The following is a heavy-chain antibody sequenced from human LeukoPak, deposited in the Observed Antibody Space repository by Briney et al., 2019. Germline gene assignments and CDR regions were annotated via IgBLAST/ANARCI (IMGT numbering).Heavy chain of an antibody. CDR2: INPNSGGT. Sequence: GASVKVSCKASGYTFTGYYMHWVRQAPGQGLEWMGWINPNSGGTNYAQKFQGWVTMTRDTSISTAYMELSRLRFDDTAVYYCAREGDIVQGFDYWGQGTLVTVSS. D-gene: IGHD2-15*01. CDR3: AREGDIVQGFDY. J-gene: IGHJ4*02. V-gene: IGHV1-2*04. CDR1: GYTFTGYY.